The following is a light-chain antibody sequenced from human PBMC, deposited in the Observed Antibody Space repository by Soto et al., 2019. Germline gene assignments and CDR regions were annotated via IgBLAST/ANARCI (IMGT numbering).Light chain of an antibody. Sequence: QSVLTQPPSASGSPGQSVTISCTGTSSDVGGYNYVSWYQQHPGKAPKLMIYEVSKRPSGVPDRFSGSKSGNTASLTVSGLQAEDEADYYCATWDDSLGGPVFGGGTQLTVL. CDR2: EVS. J-gene: IGLJ3*02. CDR3: ATWDDSLGGPV. V-gene: IGLV2-8*01. CDR1: SSDVGGYNY.